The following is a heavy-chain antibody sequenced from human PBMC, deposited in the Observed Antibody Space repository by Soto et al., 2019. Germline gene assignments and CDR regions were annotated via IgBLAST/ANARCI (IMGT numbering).Heavy chain of an antibody. CDR3: ARDSGSYYNPNNWFDP. CDR1: GGSISSYY. CDR2: IYYSGST. D-gene: IGHD3-10*01. V-gene: IGHV4-59*01. Sequence: SETLSLTCTVSGGSISSYYWSWIRQPPGKGLEWIGYIYYSGSTNYNPSLKSRVTISVDTSKNQYSLKLSSVTAADTAVYYCARDSGSYYNPNNWFDPWGQGTLVTVSS. J-gene: IGHJ5*02.